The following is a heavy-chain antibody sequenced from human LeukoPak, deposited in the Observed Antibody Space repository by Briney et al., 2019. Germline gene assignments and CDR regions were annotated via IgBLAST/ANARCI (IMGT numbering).Heavy chain of an antibody. CDR3: ARAQRPDCSSTSCRYFDL. J-gene: IGHJ4*02. CDR2: ISDDGSAK. V-gene: IGHV3-30-3*01. CDR1: GFTFSSYA. Sequence: GSLRLSCAASGFTFSSYAMHWVRQAPGKGLEWVAVISDDGSAKDYVDSVKGRFTISRDNSKKTLDLQMNSLRVEDTAAYYCARAQRPDCSSTSCRYFDLWGQGTLVTVSS. D-gene: IGHD2-2*01.